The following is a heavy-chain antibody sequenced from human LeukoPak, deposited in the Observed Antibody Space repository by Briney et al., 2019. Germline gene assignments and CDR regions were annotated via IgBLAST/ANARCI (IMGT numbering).Heavy chain of an antibody. D-gene: IGHD6-13*01. Sequence: SETLSLTCTVSGGSISSYYWSWIRQPPGKGLEWIGYIYYSGSTNYNPSLKSRVTISVDTSKNQFSLKLSSVSAADTAIYYCARGRNVAAAGPIDVWGKGTTVAVSS. CDR1: GGSISSYY. CDR3: ARGRNVAAAGPIDV. V-gene: IGHV4-59*01. CDR2: IYYSGST. J-gene: IGHJ6*03.